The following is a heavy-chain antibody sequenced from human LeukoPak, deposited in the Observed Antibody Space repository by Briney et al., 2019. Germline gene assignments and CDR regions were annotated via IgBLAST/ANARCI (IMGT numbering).Heavy chain of an antibody. J-gene: IGHJ6*03. D-gene: IGHD2-8*01. CDR2: VWFDGSNK. CDR1: GFTFSNYG. Sequence: PGGSLRLSCAASGFTFSNYGMHWVRQAPGKGLEWVAVVWFDGSNKYYADSVKSRFTISRDNSKNTLYLQMNSLRAEDTAVYYCANGNRCTSPNCLGYYYFYMDVWGKGTTVTVSS. V-gene: IGHV3-33*06. CDR3: ANGNRCTSPNCLGYYYFYMDV.